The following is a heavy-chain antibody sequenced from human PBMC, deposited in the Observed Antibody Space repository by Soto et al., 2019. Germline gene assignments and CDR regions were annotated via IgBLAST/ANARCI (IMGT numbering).Heavy chain of an antibody. Sequence: GGSLRLSCAASGFAFSSYWMHWVRQTPGKGPVWVSRIYNDGSRTAYADSVKGRFTISRDNSKNTLYLQMNSLRAEDTAVYYCAKDRGRWVPAAIPWFDPWGQGTLVTVSS. CDR1: GFAFSSYW. CDR2: IYNDGSRT. J-gene: IGHJ5*02. D-gene: IGHD2-2*01. V-gene: IGHV3-74*01. CDR3: AKDRGRWVPAAIPWFDP.